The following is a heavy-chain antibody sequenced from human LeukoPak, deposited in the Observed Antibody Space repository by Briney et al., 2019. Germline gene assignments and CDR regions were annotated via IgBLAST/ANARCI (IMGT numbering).Heavy chain of an antibody. CDR2: INHSGST. V-gene: IGHV4-34*01. CDR3: ARDARLVRYFDY. CDR1: GGSFSGYY. D-gene: IGHD2-8*01. J-gene: IGHJ4*02. Sequence: PSETLSLTCAVYGGSFSGYYWSWIRQPPGKGLEWIGEINHSGSTNYNPSLKSRVTISVDTSKNQFSLKLSSVTAADTAVYYCARDARLVRYFDYWGQGTLVTVSS.